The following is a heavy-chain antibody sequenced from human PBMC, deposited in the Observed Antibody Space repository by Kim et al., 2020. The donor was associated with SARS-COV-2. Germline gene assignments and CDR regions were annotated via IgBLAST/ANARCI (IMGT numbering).Heavy chain of an antibody. Sequence: LKRRVTISVYTSKNQFSLKLSSVTAADTAVYYCARGQILTGYYPVSGFDPWGQGTLVTVSS. V-gene: IGHV4-39*01. CDR3: ARGQILTGYYPVSGFDP. D-gene: IGHD3-9*01. J-gene: IGHJ5*02.